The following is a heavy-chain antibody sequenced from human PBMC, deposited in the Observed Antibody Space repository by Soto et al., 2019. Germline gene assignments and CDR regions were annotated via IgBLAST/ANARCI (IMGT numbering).Heavy chain of an antibody. CDR1: GGTFSSYA. CDR2: IIPIFGTA. CDR3: ARSWYYYYSSGYYAGAFDI. Sequence: QVQLVQSGAEVKKPGSSVKVSCKASGGTFSSYAISWVRQAPGQGLEWMGGIIPIFGTANYAQKFQGRVTITADESTSTAYMELSSLSSDDTAVYYCARSWYYYYSSGYYAGAFDIWGQGTMVTVSS. J-gene: IGHJ3*02. D-gene: IGHD3-22*01. V-gene: IGHV1-69*01.